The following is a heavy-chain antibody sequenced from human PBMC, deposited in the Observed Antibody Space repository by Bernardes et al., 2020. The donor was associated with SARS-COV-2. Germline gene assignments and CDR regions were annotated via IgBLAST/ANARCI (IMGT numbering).Heavy chain of an antibody. J-gene: IGHJ1*01. CDR1: RFTFSSYW. D-gene: IGHD3-22*01. Sequence: GGSLRLSCTASRFTFSSYWMHWVRQAPGKGLVWVSRINSDGRTTNYADSVKGRFTVSRDNAKNTLYLQMNSLRVEDTAVYYCASATYYSDSSGYNVDMGKVIRHWGQGTLVSVSS. V-gene: IGHV3-74*01. CDR2: INSDGRTT. CDR3: ASATYYSDSSGYNVDMGKVIRH.